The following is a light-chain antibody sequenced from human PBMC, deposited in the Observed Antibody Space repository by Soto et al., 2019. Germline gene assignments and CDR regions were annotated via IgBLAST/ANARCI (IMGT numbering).Light chain of an antibody. Sequence: QSVLTQPPSVSGAPGQRVTISCTGSSSNIGAGYEVHWYQQLPGTAPKLLIYGNSNRPSGVPDRFSGSKSGTSASLAITGLQAEDEADYYCQSYDSSLSGSGVFGTGTKVTV. CDR1: SSNIGAGYE. J-gene: IGLJ1*01. CDR2: GNS. V-gene: IGLV1-40*01. CDR3: QSYDSSLSGSGV.